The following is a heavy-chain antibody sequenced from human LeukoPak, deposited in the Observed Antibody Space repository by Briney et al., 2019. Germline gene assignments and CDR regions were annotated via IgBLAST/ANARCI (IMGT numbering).Heavy chain of an antibody. D-gene: IGHD3-22*01. Sequence: PSQTLSLTCTVSGGSISSGDYYWGWIRQPPGKGLEWIGFIYYSGSTSYSPSLKSRVTISLDTSKNYFSLKLTSVTAADTAMYYCARGDYYDSSGYYYHWGQGTLVTVSS. CDR3: ARGDYYDSSGYYYH. J-gene: IGHJ5*02. CDR1: GGSISSGDYY. V-gene: IGHV4-30-4*08. CDR2: IYYSGST.